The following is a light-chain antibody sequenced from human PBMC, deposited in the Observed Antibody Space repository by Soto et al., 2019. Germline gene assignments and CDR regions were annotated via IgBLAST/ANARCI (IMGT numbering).Light chain of an antibody. V-gene: IGKV1-39*01. J-gene: IGKJ1*01. CDR2: AAS. Sequence: DIQMTQSPSSLSASVGDRVTITCRASQSISNYLNCYQQKPGKAPKLLIYAASSLQSGVPSRFSGSRSSTDFTLNLSSLQPEDFATYYCQQSYATPRTFGQGTKVEIK. CDR3: QQSYATPRT. CDR1: QSISNY.